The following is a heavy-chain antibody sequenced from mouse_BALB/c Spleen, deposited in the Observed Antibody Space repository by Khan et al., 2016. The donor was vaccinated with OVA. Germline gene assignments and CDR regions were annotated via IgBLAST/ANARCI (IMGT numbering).Heavy chain of an antibody. CDR1: GYSITSGYG. V-gene: IGHV3-2*02. CDR3: ARTARIKY. CDR2: ISYSGST. Sequence: EVQLQESGPGLVKPSQSLSLTCTVTGYSITSGYGWNWIRQFPGNKLEWMGYISYSGSTNYNPSRKSRISITRDTSKNQFFLPLNSVTTEDTATYYCARTARIKYWGQGTTLTVSS. J-gene: IGHJ2*01. D-gene: IGHD1-2*01.